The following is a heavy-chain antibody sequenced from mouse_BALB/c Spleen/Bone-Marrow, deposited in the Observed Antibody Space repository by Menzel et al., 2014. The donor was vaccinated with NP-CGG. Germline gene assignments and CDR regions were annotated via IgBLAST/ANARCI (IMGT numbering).Heavy chain of an antibody. CDR3: ARPDYYGYLNY. CDR2: INPDSRTI. D-gene: IGHD1-1*01. J-gene: IGHJ2*01. CDR1: GFDSSRYW. Sequence: EVQLQESGGGLVQPGGSLKLSCAASGFDSSRYWMSWVRQAPGKGLEWIGEINPDSRTINYSPSLKDKFIISRDNAKNTLYLRLNKVRSEDTALYYCARPDYYGYLNYWGQGTTLTVSS. V-gene: IGHV4-1*02.